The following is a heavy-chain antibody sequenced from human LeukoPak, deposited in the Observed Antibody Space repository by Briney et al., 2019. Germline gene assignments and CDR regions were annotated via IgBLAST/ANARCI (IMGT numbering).Heavy chain of an antibody. V-gene: IGHV4-59*08. D-gene: IGHD1-26*01. J-gene: IGHJ4*02. CDR2: ISYGGAT. Sequence: SETLSLTCTVSGGSISSYYWSWIRDPPGKGLEWIGYISYGGATSYNPSLKRRVTISVDSPKNRFSLRLSSLTAADTALYYCARHGGTLDYFDYWGPGSLVTVSS. CDR1: GGSISSYY. CDR3: ARHGGTLDYFDY.